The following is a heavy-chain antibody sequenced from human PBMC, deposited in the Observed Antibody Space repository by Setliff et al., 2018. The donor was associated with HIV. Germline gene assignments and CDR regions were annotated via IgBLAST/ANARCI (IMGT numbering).Heavy chain of an antibody. CDR2: ISPTGNT. CDR3: ARWGDGFNSYDS. D-gene: IGHD3-22*01. V-gene: IGHV4-61*05. CDR1: GASINTINHL. Sequence: PSETLSLTCAVSGASINTINHLWDWIRQPPGKGLEWIGYISPTGNTNYNPSPKSRVTISTDTSKNQFSLNVRSVTAADTAVYFCARWGDGFNSYDSWGQGTLVTVSS. J-gene: IGHJ1*01.